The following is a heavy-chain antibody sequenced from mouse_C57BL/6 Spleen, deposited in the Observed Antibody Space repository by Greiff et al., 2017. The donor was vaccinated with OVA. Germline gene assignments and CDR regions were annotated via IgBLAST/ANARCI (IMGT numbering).Heavy chain of an antibody. D-gene: IGHD2-4*01. J-gene: IGHJ2*01. CDR2: IWTGGGT. Sequence: VKLVESGPGLVAPSQSLSITCTVSGFSLTSYAISWVRQPPGKGLEWLGVIWTGGGTNYNSALKSRLSISKDNSKSQVFLKMNSLQTDDTARYYCARNTGDYDDYFDYWGQGTTLTVSS. CDR3: ARNTGDYDDYFDY. V-gene: IGHV2-9-1*01. CDR1: GFSLTSYA.